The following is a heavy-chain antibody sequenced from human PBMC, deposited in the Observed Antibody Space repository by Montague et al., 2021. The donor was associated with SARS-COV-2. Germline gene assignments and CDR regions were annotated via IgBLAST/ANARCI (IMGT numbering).Heavy chain of an antibody. Sequence: SLSLSFAASGFPFSSYSMHLFRQAPGKGLEWVAVISYDGSNKYYADSVKGRFTIPRDNSKNTLYLQMNSLRAEDTAVYYCARAYSGSYNDAFDIWGQGTMVTVSS. V-gene: IGHV3-30*04. CDR3: ARAYSGSYNDAFDI. CDR1: GFPFSSYS. J-gene: IGHJ3*02. D-gene: IGHD1-26*01. CDR2: ISYDGSNK.